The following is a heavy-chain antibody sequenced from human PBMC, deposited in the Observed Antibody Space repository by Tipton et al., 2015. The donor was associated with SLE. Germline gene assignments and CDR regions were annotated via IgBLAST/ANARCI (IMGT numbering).Heavy chain of an antibody. CDR2: ISWDGGST. D-gene: IGHD6-13*01. V-gene: IGHV3-43D*03. CDR3: AKDNKQLDGWYYYGMDV. CDR1: GFTFDDYA. J-gene: IGHJ6*02. Sequence: SLRLSCAASGFTFDDYAMHWVRQAPGKGLEWVSLISWDGGSTYYADSVKGRFTISRDNSKNSLYLQMNSLRAEDTALYYCAKDNKQLDGWYYYGMDVWGQGTTVTVSS.